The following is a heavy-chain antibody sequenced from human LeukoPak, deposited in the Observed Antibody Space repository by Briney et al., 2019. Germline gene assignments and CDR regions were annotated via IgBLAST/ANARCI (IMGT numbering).Heavy chain of an antibody. V-gene: IGHV4-61*02. CDR1: GGSISSGSYY. J-gene: IGHJ3*02. CDR3: ARVPPWFGGPPGAFDI. Sequence: SQTLSLTCTVSGGSISSGSYYWSWIRQPAGKGLEWIGRIYTSGSTNYNPSLKRRVTISVDTSKNQFSLKLSSVTAADTAVYYCARVPPWFGGPPGAFDIWGQGTMVTVSS. CDR2: IYTSGST. D-gene: IGHD3-10*01.